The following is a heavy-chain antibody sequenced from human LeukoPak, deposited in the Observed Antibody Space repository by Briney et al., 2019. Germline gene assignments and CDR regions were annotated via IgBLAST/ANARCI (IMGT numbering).Heavy chain of an antibody. D-gene: IGHD3-10*01. Sequence: GGSLRLSCAASGFTVSSNYMSWVRQAPGKGLEWVSVIYSGGSTYYADSVKGRSTISRDNSKNTLYLQMNSLRAEDTAVYYCAKGLLWFGGDAFDIWGQGTMVTVSS. CDR2: IYSGGST. CDR1: GFTVSSNY. V-gene: IGHV3-53*01. CDR3: AKGLLWFGGDAFDI. J-gene: IGHJ3*02.